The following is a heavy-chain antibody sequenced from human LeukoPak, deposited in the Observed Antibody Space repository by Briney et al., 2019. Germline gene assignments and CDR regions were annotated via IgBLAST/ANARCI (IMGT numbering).Heavy chain of an antibody. Sequence: GGSLRLSCAASGFTFSSYEMNWVRQAPGKGLEWVSYISSSGSTIYYADSVKGRFTISRDNAKNSLYLQMNSLRAEDTAVYYCARGPGGLRWEHYFDYWGQGTLVTVSS. V-gene: IGHV3-48*03. CDR3: ARGPGGLRWEHYFDY. D-gene: IGHD4-23*01. CDR2: ISSSGSTI. J-gene: IGHJ4*02. CDR1: GFTFSSYE.